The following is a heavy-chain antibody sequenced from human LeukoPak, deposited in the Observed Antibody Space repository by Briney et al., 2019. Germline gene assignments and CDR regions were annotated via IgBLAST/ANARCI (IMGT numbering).Heavy chain of an antibody. CDR1: GFTFSSYA. D-gene: IGHD1-26*01. CDR2: ISGSGGST. V-gene: IGHV3-23*01. J-gene: IGHJ4*02. Sequence: SGGSLRLSCAASGFTFSSYAMSWVRQAPGKGLEWVSAISGSGGSTYYADSVKGRFTIYRDNSKNTLYLQMNSLRAEDTAVYYCAKSPVGATGNYFDYWGQGTLVTVSS. CDR3: AKSPVGATGNYFDY.